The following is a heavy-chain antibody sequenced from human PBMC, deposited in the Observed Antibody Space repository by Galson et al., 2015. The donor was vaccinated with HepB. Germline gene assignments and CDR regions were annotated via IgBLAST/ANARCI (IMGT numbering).Heavy chain of an antibody. Sequence: SLRLSCAASGFTFDDYAMHWVRQAPGKGLEWVSGIDWNSGGIGYVDSVKGRFTISRDNAKNSLYLQMNSLRAEDTALYYCAKDIAHSNGWGQGTLVTVSS. D-gene: IGHD4-17*01. CDR2: IDWNSGGI. CDR1: GFTFDDYA. V-gene: IGHV3-9*01. J-gene: IGHJ4*02. CDR3: AKDIAHSNG.